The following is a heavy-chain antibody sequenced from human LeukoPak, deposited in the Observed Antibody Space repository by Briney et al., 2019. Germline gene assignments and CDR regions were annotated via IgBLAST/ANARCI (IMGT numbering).Heavy chain of an antibody. CDR2: LSGDGGSR. CDR3: ATDCSGDRCYSL. Sequence: GGSLRLSCAVSGFTFNDYAMNWVRQAPGKGLEWVSFLSGDGGSRYYADSVKGRFTISRDNSKNSLYLQMNSLRLGDTALYYCATDCSGDRCYSLWGQGTLVTVSS. V-gene: IGHV3-43*02. CDR1: GFTFNDYA. D-gene: IGHD2-15*01. J-gene: IGHJ4*02.